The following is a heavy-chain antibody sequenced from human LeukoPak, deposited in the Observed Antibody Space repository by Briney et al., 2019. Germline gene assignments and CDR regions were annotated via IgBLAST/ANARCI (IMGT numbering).Heavy chain of an antibody. CDR2: IYYSGST. CDR3: ARRVKYQLPGSLHYYYYMDV. V-gene: IGHV4-39*01. D-gene: IGHD2-2*01. CDR1: GGSISSSSYY. Sequence: PSETLSLTFTVSGGSISSSSYYWGWIRQPPGKGLEWIGSIYYSGSTYYNPSLKSRVTISVDTSKNQFSLKLSSVTAADTAVYYCARRVKYQLPGSLHYYYYMDVWGKGTTVTVSS. J-gene: IGHJ6*03.